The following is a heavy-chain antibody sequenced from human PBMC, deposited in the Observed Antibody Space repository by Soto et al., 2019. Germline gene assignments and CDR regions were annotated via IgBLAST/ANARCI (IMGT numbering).Heavy chain of an antibody. CDR1: GYSFTSYW. CDR3: ARGAGPVLSYYYGMDV. J-gene: IGHJ6*02. CDR2: IDPSDSYT. V-gene: IGHV5-10-1*01. D-gene: IGHD3-10*01. Sequence: PGESLKISCKGSGYSFTSYWISWVRQMPGKGLEWMGRIDPSDSYTNYSPSFQGHVTISADKSISTAYLQWSSLKASDTAMYYCARGAGPVLSYYYGMDVWGQGTTVTVSS.